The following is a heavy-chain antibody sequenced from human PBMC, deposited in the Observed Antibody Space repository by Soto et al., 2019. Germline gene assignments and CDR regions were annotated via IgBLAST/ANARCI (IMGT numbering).Heavy chain of an antibody. CDR1: GGSISSHY. V-gene: IGHV4-59*11. CDR2: IYYSGST. CDR3: ASHAFKNWFDP. Sequence: SETLSLTGSVSGGSISSHYWSWIRQPPGKGLEWIGYIYYSGSTNYNPSLKSRVTISVDTSKNQFSLKLSSVTAADTAVYYCASHAFKNWFDPWGQGTLVTVSS. J-gene: IGHJ5*02.